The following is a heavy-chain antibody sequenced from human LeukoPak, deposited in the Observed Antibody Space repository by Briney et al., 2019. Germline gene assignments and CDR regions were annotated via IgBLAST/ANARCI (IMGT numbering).Heavy chain of an antibody. CDR2: ISGSGGST. CDR3: AKDEYYYGSGRYNWFDP. D-gene: IGHD3-10*01. Sequence: GGTLRLSCAASGFTFSSYGMSWVRQAPGKGLEWVSAISGSGGSTYYADSVKGRFTISRDNSKNTLYLQMSSLRAEDTAVYYCAKDEYYYGSGRYNWFDPWGQGTLVTVSS. CDR1: GFTFSSYG. J-gene: IGHJ5*02. V-gene: IGHV3-23*01.